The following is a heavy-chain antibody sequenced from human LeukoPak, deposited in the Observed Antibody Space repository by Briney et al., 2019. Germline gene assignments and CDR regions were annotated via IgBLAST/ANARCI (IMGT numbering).Heavy chain of an antibody. CDR3: ARGPDAGY. CDR1: GYTFTGYY. CDR2: INPNSGGT. J-gene: IGHJ4*02. Sequence: VASVKVSCKASGYTFTGYYMHWVRQAPGQGLEWMGWINPNSGGTNYAQKFQGRVTMTRNTSISTAYMELSSLRSEDTAVYYCARGPDAGYWGQGTLVTVSS. V-gene: IGHV1-2*02. D-gene: IGHD1-14*01.